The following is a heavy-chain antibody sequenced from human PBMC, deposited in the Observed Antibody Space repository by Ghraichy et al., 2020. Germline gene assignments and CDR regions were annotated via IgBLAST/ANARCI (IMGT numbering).Heavy chain of an antibody. D-gene: IGHD3-10*01. Sequence: GGSLRLSCAASGFTFSSYAMHWVRQAPGKGLEWVAVISYDGSNKYYADSVKGRFTISRDNSKNTLYLQMNSLRAEDTAVYYCARDRGRFGELSHLRPIDYWGQGTLVTVSS. V-gene: IGHV3-30*04. CDR2: ISYDGSNK. CDR1: GFTFSSYA. CDR3: ARDRGRFGELSHLRPIDY. J-gene: IGHJ4*02.